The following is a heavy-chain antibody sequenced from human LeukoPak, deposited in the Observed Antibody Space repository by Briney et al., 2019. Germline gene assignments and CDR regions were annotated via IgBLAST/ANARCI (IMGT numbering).Heavy chain of an antibody. D-gene: IGHD2-2*01. CDR3: AKDTNIVVVPAATYFDY. J-gene: IGHJ4*02. V-gene: IGHV3-23*01. Sequence: GGSLRLSCAASGFTFSSYAMSWVRQAPGKGLEWVSAISGSGGSTYYADSVKGQFTISRDNSKNTLYLQMNSLRAEDTAVYYCAKDTNIVVVPAATYFDYWGQGTLVTVSS. CDR2: ISGSGGST. CDR1: GFTFSSYA.